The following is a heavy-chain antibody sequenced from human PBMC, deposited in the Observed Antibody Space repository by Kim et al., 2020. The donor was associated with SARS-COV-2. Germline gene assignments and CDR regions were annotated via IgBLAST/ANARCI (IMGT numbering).Heavy chain of an antibody. CDR3: ARGPNDYSELDAFDV. CDR2: ISSSGTP. CDR1: GDSINSGSYF. D-gene: IGHD4-4*01. J-gene: IGHJ3*01. V-gene: IGHV4-31*03. Sequence: SETLSLTCTVSGDSINSGSYFWGWIRQHPGKGLEWIGHISSSGTPFYNPSLKSRALISLDTSENHFSLELRSVAAADTAVYFWARGPNDYSELDAFDVWGLATMVSVSS.